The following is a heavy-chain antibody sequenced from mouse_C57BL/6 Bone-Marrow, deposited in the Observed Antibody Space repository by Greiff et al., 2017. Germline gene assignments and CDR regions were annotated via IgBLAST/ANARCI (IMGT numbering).Heavy chain of an antibody. CDR3: TRGDCGYALDY. Sequence: QVQLQQSGAELVRPGASVTLSCKASGYTFTDYEMHWVKQTPGQGLEWIGSIDPETGGTAYNQKFKGKATLTADKSSSTAYMELRSLTSEDSAVYYCTRGDCGYALDYWGQGTSVTVSS. CDR1: GYTFTDYE. V-gene: IGHV1-15*01. J-gene: IGHJ4*01. CDR2: IDPETGGT.